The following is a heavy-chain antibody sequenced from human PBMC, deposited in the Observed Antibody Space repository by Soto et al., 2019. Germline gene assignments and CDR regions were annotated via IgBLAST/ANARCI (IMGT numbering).Heavy chain of an antibody. Sequence: ASVKVSCKASGYTFTGYTIHWVRQAPGQRLEWMGCINAGSGDTKYSQKFHGRVTITRDTSASTAYMELSSLRSEDTAVYYCTREMLRVQGVDRFDPWGPGTLVIGS. CDR2: INAGSGDT. CDR3: TREMLRVQGVDRFDP. D-gene: IGHD3-10*01. V-gene: IGHV1-3*01. CDR1: GYTFTGYT. J-gene: IGHJ5*02.